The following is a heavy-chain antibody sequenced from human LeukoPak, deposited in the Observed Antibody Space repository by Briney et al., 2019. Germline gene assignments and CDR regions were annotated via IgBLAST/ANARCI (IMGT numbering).Heavy chain of an antibody. D-gene: IGHD3-10*01. CDR2: IYYSGST. CDR1: GGSISSYY. J-gene: IGHJ4*02. CDR3: ARSVRHYYGSGPLDY. Sequence: PSETLSLTCTVSGGSISSYYWSWIRQPPGKGLEWIGYIYYSGSTNHNPSLKSRVTISVDTSKNQFSLKLSSVTAADTAVYYCARSVRHYYGSGPLDYWGQGTLVTVSS. V-gene: IGHV4-59*01.